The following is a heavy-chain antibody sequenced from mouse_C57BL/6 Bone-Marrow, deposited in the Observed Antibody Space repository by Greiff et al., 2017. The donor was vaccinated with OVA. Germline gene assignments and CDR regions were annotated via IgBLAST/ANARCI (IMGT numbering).Heavy chain of an antibody. D-gene: IGHD2-4*01. J-gene: IGHJ4*01. CDR2: IDPEDGET. V-gene: IGHV14-2*01. CDR3: ADDYDAYAMDY. CDR1: GFNINDYY. Sequence: VQLQQSGAELVKPGASVKLSCTASGFNINDYYMHWVKQRTEQGLEWIGRIDPEDGETKYAPKFQGKATMTADTSSNTAYLQLSSLTSEDTAVYYCADDYDAYAMDYWGQGTSVTVSS.